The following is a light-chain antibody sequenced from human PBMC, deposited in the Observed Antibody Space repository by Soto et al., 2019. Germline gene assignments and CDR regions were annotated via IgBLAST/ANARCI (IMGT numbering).Light chain of an antibody. V-gene: IGLV1-47*01. J-gene: IGLJ2*01. CDR1: DSNIGSNP. CDR2: TND. CDR3: ASWDDSLRGVL. Sequence: QPVVTQPPSASGTPGQRVTISCSGGDSNIGSNPVYWYQQLPGTAPKLVIHTNDQRPSGVPDRFSGSKSGTSATLAISGLRSEDEADYYCASWDDSLRGVLFGGGTQLTVL.